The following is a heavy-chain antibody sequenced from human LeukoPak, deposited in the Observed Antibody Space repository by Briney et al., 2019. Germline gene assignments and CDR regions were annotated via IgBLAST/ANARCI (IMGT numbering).Heavy chain of an antibody. J-gene: IGHJ6*03. V-gene: IGHV1-69*13. D-gene: IGHD3-16*01. CDR3: ARGLIYYYYMDV. Sequence: ASVKVSCMASGGTFSSYAISWVRQAPGQGLEWMGGIIPIFGTANYAQKFQGRVTINADESTSTAYMELSSLRSEDTAVYYCARGLIYYYYMDVWGKGTTVTISS. CDR2: IIPIFGTA. CDR1: GGTFSSYA.